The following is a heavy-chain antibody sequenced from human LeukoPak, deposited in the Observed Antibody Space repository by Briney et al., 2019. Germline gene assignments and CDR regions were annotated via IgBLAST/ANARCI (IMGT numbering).Heavy chain of an antibody. V-gene: IGHV4-30-2*01. D-gene: IGHD6-13*01. CDR3: ARDRRGGVGSSWSYFDY. J-gene: IGHJ4*02. CDR2: IYHSGST. Sequence: SETLSLTCTVSGGSISSGGYYWSWIRQPPGKGLEWIGYIYHSGSTYYNPSLKSRVTISVDRSKNQFSLKLSSVTAADTAVYYCARDRRGGVGSSWSYFDYWGQGTLVTVSS. CDR1: GGSISSGGYY.